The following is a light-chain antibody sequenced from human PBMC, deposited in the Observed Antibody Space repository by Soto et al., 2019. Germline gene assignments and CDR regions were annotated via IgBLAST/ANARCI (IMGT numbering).Light chain of an antibody. CDR1: ESIGSN. Sequence: EIVMTQSPATLSVSPGDRVTLSCRASESIGSNVAWYQQKPGQAPRLLMYGTSVRATGIPARFSGSGSETEFPLTISGLQPEDFAIYYCQQWIRWTFGQGTRLELK. J-gene: IGKJ1*01. CDR3: QQWIRWT. V-gene: IGKV3-15*01. CDR2: GTS.